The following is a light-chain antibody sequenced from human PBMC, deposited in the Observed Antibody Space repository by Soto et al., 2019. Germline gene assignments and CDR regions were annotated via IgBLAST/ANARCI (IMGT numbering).Light chain of an antibody. Sequence: QSVRAQPPSVSATPGQRVNISCSGSFSNIGDNAVNWYQQLPGAAPKLLIYLNDQRPSGVPDRFSGSKSGTSASLAISGLQSEDEADYYCAAWDDSLNALFGTGTKVTVL. J-gene: IGLJ1*01. V-gene: IGLV1-44*01. CDR1: FSNIGDNA. CDR2: LND. CDR3: AAWDDSLNAL.